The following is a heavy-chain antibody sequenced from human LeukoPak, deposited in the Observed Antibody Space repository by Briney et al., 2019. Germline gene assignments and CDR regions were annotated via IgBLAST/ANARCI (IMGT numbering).Heavy chain of an antibody. CDR2: ISGSGGST. CDR1: GFTFNNYA. D-gene: IGHD3-22*01. V-gene: IGHV3-23*01. CDR3: AKGDSTYYYDSSGYM. J-gene: IGHJ4*02. Sequence: GVSLRLSCPASGFTFNNYAMSWVRQAPGKGLEWVSFISGSGGSTNYADSVKGLFTTSRDNSKNKLYLQMNSLKAEDTAVYYCAKGDSTYYYDSSGYMWGQGTLVTVSS.